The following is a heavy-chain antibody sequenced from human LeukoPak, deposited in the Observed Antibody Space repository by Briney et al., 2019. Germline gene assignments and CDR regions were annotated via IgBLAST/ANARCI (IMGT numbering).Heavy chain of an antibody. V-gene: IGHV1-69*13. CDR2: IIPILGTA. CDR1: GGTFSSYA. D-gene: IGHD3-10*01. Sequence: SVKVSCKASGGTFSSYAISWVRQAPGQGLEWMGGIIPILGTANYAQKFQGRVTITADESTSTAYMELGSLRSEDTAVYYCARANRFGFGELYGFDYWGQGALVTVSS. CDR3: ARANRFGFGELYGFDY. J-gene: IGHJ4*02.